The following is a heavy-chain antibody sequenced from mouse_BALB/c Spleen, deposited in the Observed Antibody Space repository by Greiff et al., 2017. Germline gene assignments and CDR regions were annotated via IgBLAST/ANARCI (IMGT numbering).Heavy chain of an antibody. CDR3: AREGAYYDYEGYAMDY. J-gene: IGHJ4*01. CDR2: IYYSGTI. CDR1: GISITTGNYR. Sequence: VQLKESGPGLVKPSQTVSLTCTVTGISITTGNYRWSWIRQFPGNKLEWIGYIYYSGTITYNPSLTSRTTITRDTSKNQFFLEMNSLTAEDTATYYCAREGAYYDYEGYAMDYWGQGTSVTVSS. D-gene: IGHD2-4*01. V-gene: IGHV3-5*02.